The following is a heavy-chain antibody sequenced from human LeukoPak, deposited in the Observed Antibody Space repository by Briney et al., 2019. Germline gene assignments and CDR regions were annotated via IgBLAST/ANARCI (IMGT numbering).Heavy chain of an antibody. D-gene: IGHD2-21*02. CDR2: ISPGDSDT. J-gene: IGHJ4*02. CDR3: ARRYCGGDCYSWYFDY. CDR1: GYSFTNYW. V-gene: IGHV5-51*01. Sequence: GASLQISCQGSGYSFTNYWIGWVRQMPGKGLEWMGIISPGDSDTRYSPPFQGQVTISADKSISTAYLQWSSLKASDTATYYCARRYCGGDCYSWYFDYWGQGTLVTVSS.